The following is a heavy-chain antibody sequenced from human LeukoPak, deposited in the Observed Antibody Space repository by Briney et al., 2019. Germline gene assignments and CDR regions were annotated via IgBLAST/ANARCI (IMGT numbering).Heavy chain of an antibody. CDR3: VRERDGSGSPSDY. Sequence: GGSLRLSCAASGFTFSSYWMHWVRQAPGEGLVWVSRINSDGSSTSYADSVKGRFTISRDNAKNTLYLQMNSLRAEDTAVYYCVRERDGSGSPSDYWGQGTLVTVSS. V-gene: IGHV3-74*01. D-gene: IGHD3-10*01. J-gene: IGHJ4*02. CDR1: GFTFSSYW. CDR2: INSDGSST.